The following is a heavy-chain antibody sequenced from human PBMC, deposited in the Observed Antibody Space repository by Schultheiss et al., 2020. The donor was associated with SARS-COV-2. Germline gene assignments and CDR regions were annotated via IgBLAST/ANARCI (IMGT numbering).Heavy chain of an antibody. J-gene: IGHJ5*02. CDR3: ARDATPPYSSSSPWFDP. V-gene: IGHV3-64D*06. CDR1: GFTFSSYA. Sequence: GGSLRLSCVASGFTFSSYAMHWVRQAPGKGLEYVSAISSNGGSTYYADSVKGRFTISRDNSKNTLYLQMSSLRAEDTAVYYCARDATPPYSSSSPWFDPWGQGTLVTVSS. CDR2: ISSNGGST. D-gene: IGHD6-13*01.